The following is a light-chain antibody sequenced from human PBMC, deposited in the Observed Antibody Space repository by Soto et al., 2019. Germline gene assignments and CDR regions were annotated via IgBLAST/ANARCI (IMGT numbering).Light chain of an antibody. V-gene: IGLV1-47*01. CDR2: RNX. Sequence: QSVLTQPPSASGTPGQRVTISCSGSSSNIGSNYVYWYQQLPGTAPKLLIYRNXXXPSXXXXXXXXXKSGTSASLAISGLRSEDEADYYCAAWDDSRNGPYVFGTGTKLTVL. J-gene: IGLJ1*01. CDR3: AAWDDSRNGPYV. CDR1: SSNIGSNY.